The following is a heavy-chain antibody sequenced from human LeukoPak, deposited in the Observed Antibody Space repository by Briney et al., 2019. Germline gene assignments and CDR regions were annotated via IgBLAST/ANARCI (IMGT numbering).Heavy chain of an antibody. V-gene: IGHV1-18*01. Sequence: GASVKVSCKASGYTFTIYGISWVRQAPGQGLEWMGWISGFNGATNYAQKSQGRVTMTIDTSTNTTYMDLRTVTSDDTAIYYCARALPGAATAHNWFDPWGQGTLVTVSS. J-gene: IGHJ5*02. CDR2: ISGFNGAT. CDR1: GYTFTIYG. CDR3: ARALPGAATAHNWFDP. D-gene: IGHD6-13*01.